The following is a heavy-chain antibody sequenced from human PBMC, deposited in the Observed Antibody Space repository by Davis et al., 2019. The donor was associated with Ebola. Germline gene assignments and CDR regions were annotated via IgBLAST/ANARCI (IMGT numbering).Heavy chain of an antibody. Sequence: GESLKISCAVSGFTFSNYNMNWVRQTPGKGLEWVANIKQDGSEKYYVDSVKGRFTISRDNAKNSLYLQMNSLRAEDTAVYYCARRRIGGSGYYPAWGQGTLVTVSS. CDR3: ARRRIGGSGYYPA. CDR2: IKQDGSEK. J-gene: IGHJ5*02. D-gene: IGHD3-3*01. V-gene: IGHV3-7*01. CDR1: GFTFSNYN.